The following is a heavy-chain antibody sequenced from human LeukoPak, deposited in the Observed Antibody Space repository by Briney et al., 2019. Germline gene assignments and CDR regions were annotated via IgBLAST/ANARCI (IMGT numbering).Heavy chain of an antibody. V-gene: IGHV3-48*01. Sequence: PGGSLRLSCAASGFTFSSYSMNWVRQAPGKGLEWVSYISSSSSTIYYADSVKGRFTISRDNAKNSLYLQMNSLRAEDTAVYYCARDLQGSGPYFDYWGQGTLVTVSS. CDR3: ARDLQGSGPYFDY. J-gene: IGHJ4*02. CDR2: ISSSSSTI. CDR1: GFTFSSYS. D-gene: IGHD3-3*01.